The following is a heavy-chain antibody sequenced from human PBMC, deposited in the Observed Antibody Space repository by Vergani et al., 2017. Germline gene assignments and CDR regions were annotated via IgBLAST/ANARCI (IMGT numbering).Heavy chain of an antibody. Sequence: QVQLQESGPGLVKPSQTLSLTCTVSGGSISSGDYYWSWIRQPPGKGLEWIGYIYYSGSTYYNPSLKSRVTISVDTSKNQFSLKLSSVTAADTAVYYCARASIGVPAARFNNWFDPWGQGTLVTVSS. CDR3: ARASIGVPAARFNNWFDP. CDR1: GGSISSGDYY. CDR2: IYYSGST. J-gene: IGHJ5*02. V-gene: IGHV4-30-4*08. D-gene: IGHD2-2*01.